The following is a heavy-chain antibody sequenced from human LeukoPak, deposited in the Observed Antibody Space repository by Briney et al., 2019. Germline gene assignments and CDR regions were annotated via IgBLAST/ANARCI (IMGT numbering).Heavy chain of an antibody. Sequence: GGSLRLSCAASGFTFSDYYMSWIRQAPGKGLEWLSYISSSGTTIYYADSVRGRFTISRDNAENSLYLQMSSLRAEDTAVYYCARSPWVAGATYAFDIWGQGTMVTVSS. J-gene: IGHJ3*02. CDR2: ISSSGTTI. V-gene: IGHV3-11*01. CDR1: GFTFSDYY. CDR3: ARSPWVAGATYAFDI. D-gene: IGHD1-26*01.